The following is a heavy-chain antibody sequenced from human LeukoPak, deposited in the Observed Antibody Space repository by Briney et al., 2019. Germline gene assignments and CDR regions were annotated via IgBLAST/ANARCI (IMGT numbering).Heavy chain of an antibody. CDR3: AKFDALTDSSGYLYYFDY. Sequence: PGGSLRLSCTASGFTFGDYALSWFRQAPGKGLEWVSAISGSGGSTYYADSVKGRFTISRDNSKNTLYLQMNSLRAEDTAVYYCAKFDALTDSSGYLYYFDYWGQGTLVTVSS. D-gene: IGHD3-22*01. CDR1: GFTFGDYA. V-gene: IGHV3-23*01. CDR2: ISGSGGST. J-gene: IGHJ4*02.